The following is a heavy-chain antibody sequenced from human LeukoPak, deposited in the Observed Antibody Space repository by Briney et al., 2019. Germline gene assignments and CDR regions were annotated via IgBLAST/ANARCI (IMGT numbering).Heavy chain of an antibody. D-gene: IGHD6-13*01. V-gene: IGHV4-31*03. CDR2: MYHSGST. J-gene: IGHJ6*03. Sequence: SQTLSLTCTVSGGSISSGGYYWSWIRQRPGKGLEWIGYMYHSGSTYYNPSLKSRVTISGDTSKNQFSLKLSSVTAADTAVYYCARVLTYSSIYYMDVWGKGTTVTVSS. CDR1: GGSISSGGYY. CDR3: ARVLTYSSIYYMDV.